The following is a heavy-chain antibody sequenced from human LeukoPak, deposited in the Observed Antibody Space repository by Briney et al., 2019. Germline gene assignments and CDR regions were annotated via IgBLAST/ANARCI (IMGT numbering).Heavy chain of an antibody. CDR1: GGSISSSGHY. D-gene: IGHD6-19*01. Sequence: PSETLSLTCTVSGGSISSSGHYWGWIRQPPGKGLEWVGSMYYSGGTYYNPSLKSRVTISVDTSKNQFSLKLSSVTAADTAVYYCARQYSSGWYKGYFQYWGQGTLVTVSS. CDR3: ARQYSSGWYKGYFQY. V-gene: IGHV4-39*07. J-gene: IGHJ1*01. CDR2: MYYSGGT.